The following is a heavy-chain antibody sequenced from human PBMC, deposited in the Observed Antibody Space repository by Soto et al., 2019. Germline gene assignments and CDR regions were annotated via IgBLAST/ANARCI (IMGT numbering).Heavy chain of an antibody. CDR2: ISSSSSTI. D-gene: IGHD5-18*01. Sequence: EVQLVESGGGLVQPGGSLRLSCAASGFTFSSYSMNWVRQAPGKGLEWVSYISSSSSTIYYADSVKGRFTISRDNAKNFLYMQMNSLRDEDTAVYYCARAPWNSYVDYWGQGTLVTVSS. CDR3: ARAPWNSYVDY. V-gene: IGHV3-48*02. J-gene: IGHJ4*02. CDR1: GFTFSSYS.